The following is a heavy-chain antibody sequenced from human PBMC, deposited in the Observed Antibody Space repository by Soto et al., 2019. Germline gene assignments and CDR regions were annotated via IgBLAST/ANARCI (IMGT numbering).Heavy chain of an antibody. J-gene: IGHJ5*01. Sequence: SETLSLTCAVSGGSTNNYYWSWIRQSPGKGLEWLGYIYYSGSPNYNPSLKGRVAISLDTPKNEFSLKLTSVAAADTALYYCARQDTSGWLDFWGQGTLVTVSS. CDR2: IYYSGSP. D-gene: IGHD6-25*01. V-gene: IGHV4-59*08. CDR1: GGSTNNYY. CDR3: ARQDTSGWLDF.